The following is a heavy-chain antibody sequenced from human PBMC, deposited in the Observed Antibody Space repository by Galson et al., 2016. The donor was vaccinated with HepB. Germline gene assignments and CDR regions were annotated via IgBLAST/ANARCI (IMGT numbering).Heavy chain of an antibody. Sequence: TLSLTCTVSGGAISRGGYYWSWIRQVPGKGLEWIGYTFYSGSDYYNPSFKNRVTISADTSKNQIYLNMMFATVADTAVYYCARTFPDRDYYSPGKYFFDTWGQGARVIVSA. CDR2: TFYSGSD. D-gene: IGHD3-10*01. V-gene: IGHV4-31*03. CDR1: GGAISRGGYY. J-gene: IGHJ5*02. CDR3: ARTFPDRDYYSPGKYFFDT.